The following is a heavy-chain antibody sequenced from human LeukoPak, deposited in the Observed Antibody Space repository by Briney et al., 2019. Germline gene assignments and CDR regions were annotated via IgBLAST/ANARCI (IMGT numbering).Heavy chain of an antibody. V-gene: IGHV3-30*03. CDR2: ISYDGSDK. CDR3: ARYDGGSGPFDY. J-gene: IGHJ4*02. Sequence: PGRSLRLSCEASGFTFSTYAMHWVRQAPGKGLEWVALISYDGSDKNYADSVKGRFTISRDNSKSTLYLQMDSLRGDDAAVYYCARYDGGSGPFDYWGQGTLVTVSS. CDR1: GFTFSTYA. D-gene: IGHD3-10*01.